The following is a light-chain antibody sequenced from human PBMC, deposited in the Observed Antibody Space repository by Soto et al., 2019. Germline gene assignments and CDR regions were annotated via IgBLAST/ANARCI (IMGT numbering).Light chain of an antibody. J-gene: IGLJ1*01. CDR1: SNDVGGYNY. V-gene: IGLV2-8*01. Sequence: QSVLTQPPSASGSPGQSVTISCTGTSNDVGGYNYVSWYRQHPGKAPKLMIYEVNKRPSGVPDRFSGSKSGNTASLTVSGLQGEDEADYYCSSFAVSNSFVFGTGTKVTVL. CDR2: EVN. CDR3: SSFAVSNSFV.